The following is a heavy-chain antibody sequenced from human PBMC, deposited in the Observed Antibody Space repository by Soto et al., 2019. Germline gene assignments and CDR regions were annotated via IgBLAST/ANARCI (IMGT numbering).Heavy chain of an antibody. Sequence: QVQLVESGGGVVQPGRSLRLSCAASGFTFSSYGMHWVRQAPGKGLEWVAVIWYDGSNKYYADSVKGRFTISRDNSKNTLYLQMNSLRAEDTAVYYCARARYYGSGSYPFDYWGQGTLVTVSS. J-gene: IGHJ4*02. CDR2: IWYDGSNK. CDR1: GFTFSSYG. CDR3: ARARYYGSGSYPFDY. D-gene: IGHD3-10*01. V-gene: IGHV3-33*01.